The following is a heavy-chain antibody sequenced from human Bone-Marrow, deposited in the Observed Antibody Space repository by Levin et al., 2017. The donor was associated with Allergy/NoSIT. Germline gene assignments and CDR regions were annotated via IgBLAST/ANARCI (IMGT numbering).Heavy chain of an antibody. J-gene: IGHJ4*02. CDR3: AVVGGNSAAFFH. CDR1: HASISSTNW. V-gene: IGHV4-4*02. CDR2: IYHSGSA. Sequence: PSETLSLTCAVSHASISSTNWWSWVRQPPGKGLEWIGEIYHSGSANYNPSLKSRVTMSVDRSNNEFSLNLTSVTAADTAVYFCAVVGGNSAAFFHWGQGTLVTVSS. D-gene: IGHD4-23*01.